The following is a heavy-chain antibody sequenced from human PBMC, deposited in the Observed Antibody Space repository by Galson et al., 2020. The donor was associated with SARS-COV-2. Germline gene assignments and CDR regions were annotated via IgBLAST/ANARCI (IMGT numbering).Heavy chain of an antibody. V-gene: IGHV4-34*01. J-gene: IGHJ6*03. CDR3: VRGAEERRIIVVVPYYYTYMDV. D-gene: IGHD2-2*01. Sequence: SETLSLTCAVYGGSFKNYYWTWIRQSPGKGLQWIGEINHRGSTTYDPYLQGRVAMSVDTSKNQFSLRLSSVTAADTAVYYCVRGAEERRIIVVVPYYYTYMDVWGGGTAVTVSS. CDR2: INHRGST. CDR1: GGSFKNYY.